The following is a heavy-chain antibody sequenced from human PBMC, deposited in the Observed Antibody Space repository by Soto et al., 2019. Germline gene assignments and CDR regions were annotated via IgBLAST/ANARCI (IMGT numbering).Heavy chain of an antibody. Sequence: GGSLRLSCAASGFTFSNHWMTWVRQAPGKGLEWVASVNQDGSEKYSVDSAKGRFTISRDNAKNSLYLQMNSLRVEDTALYYCARSSTLSRSYLDYWGQGAVVTVSS. CDR1: GFTFSNHW. CDR3: ARSSTLSRSYLDY. J-gene: IGHJ4*02. V-gene: IGHV3-7*03. CDR2: VNQDGSEK.